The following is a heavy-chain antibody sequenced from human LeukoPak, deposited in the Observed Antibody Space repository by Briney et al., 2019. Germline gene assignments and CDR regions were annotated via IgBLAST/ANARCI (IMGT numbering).Heavy chain of an antibody. Sequence: SETLSLTCAVYDGSFSGYYWNWIRQPPGKGLEWIGEIHQSGNTNYNPSLKSRLTISVDTSKNQFSLRLNSVTAADTAVYYCARHLYHYGSGSYPDYWGQGTLVTVSS. J-gene: IGHJ4*02. D-gene: IGHD3-10*01. CDR2: IHQSGNT. CDR1: DGSFSGYY. CDR3: ARHLYHYGSGSYPDY. V-gene: IGHV4-34*01.